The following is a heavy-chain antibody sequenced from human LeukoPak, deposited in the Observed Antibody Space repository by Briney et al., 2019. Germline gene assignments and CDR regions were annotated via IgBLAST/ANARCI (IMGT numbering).Heavy chain of an antibody. J-gene: IGHJ4*02. D-gene: IGHD3-10*01. CDR2: IYYSGST. CDR3: ARHRRGDPFDY. CDR1: GGSVSSGSYY. Sequence: SETLSLTCTVSGGSVSSGSYYWSWIRQPPGKGLEWIGYIYYSGSTNYNPSLKSRVTISVDTSKNQFSLKLSSVTAADTAAYYCARHRRGDPFDYWGQGTLVTVSS. V-gene: IGHV4-61*01.